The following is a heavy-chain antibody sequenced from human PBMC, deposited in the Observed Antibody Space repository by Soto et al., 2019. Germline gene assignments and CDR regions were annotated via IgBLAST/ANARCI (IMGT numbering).Heavy chain of an antibody. CDR3: ARSWSPIFGVVIGPIDYYYGMDV. CDR2: IIPIFGTA. V-gene: IGHV1-69*13. Sequence: GASVKVSCKASGGTFSSYAISWVRQAPGQGLEWMGGIIPIFGTANYAQKFQGRVTITADESTSTAYMELGSLRSEDTAVYYCARSWSPIFGVVIGPIDYYYGMDVWGQGTTVTVSS. J-gene: IGHJ6*02. CDR1: GGTFSSYA. D-gene: IGHD3-3*01.